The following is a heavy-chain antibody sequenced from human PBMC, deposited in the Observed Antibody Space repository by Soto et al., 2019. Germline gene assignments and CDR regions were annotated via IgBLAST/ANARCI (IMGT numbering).Heavy chain of an antibody. D-gene: IGHD3-3*02. Sequence: SVKVSCKASGGTFSSYAISWVRQAPGQGLEWMGGIIPIFGTANYAQKFQGRVTITADESTSTAYMELSSLRSEDTAVYYCARFKHFWSGYPSYFDYWGQGTLVTSPQ. J-gene: IGHJ4*02. CDR3: ARFKHFWSGYPSYFDY. V-gene: IGHV1-69*13. CDR2: IIPIFGTA. CDR1: GGTFSSYA.